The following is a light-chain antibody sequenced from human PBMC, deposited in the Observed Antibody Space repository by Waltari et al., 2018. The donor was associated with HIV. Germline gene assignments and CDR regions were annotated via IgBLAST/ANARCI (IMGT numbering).Light chain of an antibody. CDR2: EVS. Sequence: QSALTQPPSASGSPGQSVTISCTGTSSDVGGYNYVSWYQQHPGKAPTLMIYEVSKRPSGVPDRFSGSKSGNTASLTVSGLQAEDEADYYCSSYAGSNTHVVFGGGTKLTVL. CDR3: SSYAGSNTHVV. J-gene: IGLJ2*01. CDR1: SSDVGGYNY. V-gene: IGLV2-8*01.